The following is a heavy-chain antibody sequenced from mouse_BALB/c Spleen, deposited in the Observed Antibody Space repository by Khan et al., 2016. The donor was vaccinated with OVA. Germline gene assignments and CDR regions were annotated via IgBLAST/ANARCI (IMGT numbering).Heavy chain of an antibody. D-gene: IGHD2-13*01. CDR1: GYTFTSYY. CDR2: INPSNGGT. Sequence: QVQLKQSGAELVKPGASVRLSCKASGYTFTSYYLYWVKQRPGHGLEWIGDINPSNGGTNFNENFKTKATLTVDKSSSTAYMQLSSLTSEDSAVYYCTRSGYGDFAYWGQGTLVTVSA. CDR3: TRSGYGDFAY. V-gene: IGHV1S81*02. J-gene: IGHJ3*01.